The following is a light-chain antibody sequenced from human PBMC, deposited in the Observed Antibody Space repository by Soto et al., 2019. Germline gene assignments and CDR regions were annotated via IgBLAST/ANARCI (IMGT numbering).Light chain of an antibody. CDR2: DAS. V-gene: IGKV1-5*01. J-gene: IGKJ4*01. CDR3: QQYYSYPLT. Sequence: DFQMPQSHSTLSASVVDRVTITCRASQSISSWLAWYQQKPGKAPKLLIYDASNLETGVPSRFSGSGSGTDFTLTISCLQSEDFATYYCQQYYSYPLTFAGGTKVDIK. CDR1: QSISSW.